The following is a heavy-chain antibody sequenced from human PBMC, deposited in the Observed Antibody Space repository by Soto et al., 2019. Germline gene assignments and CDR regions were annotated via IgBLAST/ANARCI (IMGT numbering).Heavy chain of an antibody. CDR3: SKDNDLDRDGTVDY. D-gene: IGHD2-2*03. V-gene: IGHV3-9*03. J-gene: IGHJ4*02. CDR1: GFSFDDYG. CDR2: ISWNSGAI. Sequence: EVQLVESGGGSVQPGRSLRLSCAASGFSFDDYGMHWVRQGPGKGLEWVSGISWNSGAIYYADSMKGRFTISRDNAKSSLYLQRISLRTEDIALYYCSKDNDLDRDGTVDYWGQGIRVTVSS.